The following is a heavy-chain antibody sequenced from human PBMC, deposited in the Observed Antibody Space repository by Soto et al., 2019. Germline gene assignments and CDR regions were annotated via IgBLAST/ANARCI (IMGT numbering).Heavy chain of an antibody. D-gene: IGHD5-12*01. CDR1: GGTFSYSA. V-gene: IGHV1-69*14. J-gene: IGHJ4*02. CDR3: ARGGDDFDF. Sequence: QVQLVQSGAEVKRPGSSVKVSCKASGGTFSYSAISWVRQAPGQGLEWMGGIIPIFGTATYARKFKGRVSIVADKSNNTAYMELNSLRSEDTAVYYCARGGDDFDFWGQGTQVTVSS. CDR2: IIPIFGTA.